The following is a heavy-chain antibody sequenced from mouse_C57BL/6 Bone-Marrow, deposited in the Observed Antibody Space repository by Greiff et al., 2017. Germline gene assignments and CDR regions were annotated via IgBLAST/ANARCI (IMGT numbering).Heavy chain of an antibody. J-gene: IGHJ1*03. D-gene: IGHD2-5*01. CDR1: GYTFTSYW. Sequence: VQLQQPGAELVKPGASVKMSCKASGYTFTSYWITWVKQRPGQGLEWIGDIYPGSGSTNYNEKFKSKATLTVDKSSSTAYMQLSSLTSEDAAVYNCARPCYSNYWYFEVWGTGTTVTGSS. CDR3: ARPCYSNYWYFEV. V-gene: IGHV1-55*01. CDR2: IYPGSGST.